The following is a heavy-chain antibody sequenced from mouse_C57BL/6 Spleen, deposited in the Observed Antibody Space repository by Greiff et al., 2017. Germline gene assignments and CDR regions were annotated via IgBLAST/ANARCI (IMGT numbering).Heavy chain of an antibody. CDR2: IRYDGSN. CDR1: GYSITSGYY. D-gene: IGHD1-1*01. CDR3: ARRDITTVVADY. V-gene: IGHV3-6*01. J-gene: IGHJ2*01. Sequence: EVKLLESGPGLVKPSQSLSLTCSVTGYSITSGYYWNWIRQFPGNKLEWMGYIRYDGSNNYNPSLKNRISITRDTSKNQFFLKLTSVTTEDTATYYCARRDITTVVADYWGQGTTLTVSA.